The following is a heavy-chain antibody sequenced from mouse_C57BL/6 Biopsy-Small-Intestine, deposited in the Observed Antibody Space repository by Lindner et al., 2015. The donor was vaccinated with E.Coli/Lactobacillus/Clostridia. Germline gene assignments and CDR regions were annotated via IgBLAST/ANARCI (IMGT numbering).Heavy chain of an antibody. CDR2: INPNYGTT. J-gene: IGHJ3*01. CDR1: GYTFTDYY. V-gene: IGHV1-39*01. D-gene: IGHD1-1*01. CDR3: ARHYAEGFAY. Sequence: VQLQESGPVLVKPGASVKMSCKASGYTFTDYYMNWVKQSHGKSLEWIGVINPNYGTTSYNQKFKGKATLTVDQSSSTAYMQLNSLTSEDSAVYYCARHYAEGFAYWGQGTLVTVSA.